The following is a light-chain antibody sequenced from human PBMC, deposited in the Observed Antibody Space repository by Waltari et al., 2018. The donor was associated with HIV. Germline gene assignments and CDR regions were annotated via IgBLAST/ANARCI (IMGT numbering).Light chain of an antibody. J-gene: IGKJ2*01. CDR1: QSLLHSNGYTY. CDR2: VGS. V-gene: IGKV2-28*01. Sequence: EIVMTQSPVSLSVTPGEPAPISCRSTQSLLHSNGYTYLDWYLQKPGQCPQLLIYVGSNRDSGVPDRFSGSGSGTDFTLKISRVEAEDAGVYYCMQALQTPYTFGQGTHLEIK. CDR3: MQALQTPYT.